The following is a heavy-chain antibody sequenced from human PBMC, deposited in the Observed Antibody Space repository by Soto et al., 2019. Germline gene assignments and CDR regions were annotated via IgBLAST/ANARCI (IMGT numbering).Heavy chain of an antibody. CDR3: ATHSRFKKDY. CDR1: ELTFRNEW. CDR2: INEHGSET. Sequence: PGGSLRLSCVVSELTFRNEWMTWVRQAPGKGLEWVANINEHGSETYYVDSVKGRFIISRDNAKNSLFLQMNSLRAEDTAVYYCATHSRFKKDYWGQGTLVTVSS. J-gene: IGHJ4*02. V-gene: IGHV3-7*02. D-gene: IGHD3-3*01.